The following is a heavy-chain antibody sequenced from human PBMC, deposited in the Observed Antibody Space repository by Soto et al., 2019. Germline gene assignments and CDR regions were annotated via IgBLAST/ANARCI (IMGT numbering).Heavy chain of an antibody. Sequence: QVHLVQSGAELKKPGSSVKLSCKTSGGSLTNHAIVWVRQAAGQRLQWMGGIIPTFGTVNYSLKFQVRLGITAGEKTVTVNMELTYLRPEDTAVYYCAAFRGEYRLGGAIDIWGPGTMVTVSS. V-gene: IGHV1-69*12. CDR3: AAFRGEYRLGGAIDI. D-gene: IGHD3-16*01. CDR2: IIPTFGTV. CDR1: GGSLTNHA. J-gene: IGHJ3*02.